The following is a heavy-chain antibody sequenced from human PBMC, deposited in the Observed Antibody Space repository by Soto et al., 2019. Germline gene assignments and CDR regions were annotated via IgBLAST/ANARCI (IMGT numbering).Heavy chain of an antibody. CDR1: GGTFSTYA. CDR2: IIPIFGTA. V-gene: IGHV1-69*01. D-gene: IGHD3-22*01. Sequence: QVQLVQSGAEVKKPGSSVKVSCKASGGTFSTYAISWVRQAPGQGLEWMGGIIPIFGTANYAQKFQGRVTITADGSTSTAYMEVSSLRSEDTAVYYCARVRKNVSPYDRSGYYYYWGQGTLVTVSS. CDR3: ARVRKNVSPYDRSGYYYY. J-gene: IGHJ4*02.